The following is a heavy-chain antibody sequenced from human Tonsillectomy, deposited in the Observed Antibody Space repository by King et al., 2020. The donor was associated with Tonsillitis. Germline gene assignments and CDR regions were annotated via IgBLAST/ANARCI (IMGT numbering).Heavy chain of an antibody. V-gene: IGHV4-59*01. Sequence: VQLQESGPGLVKPSETLSLTCTVSGGSISSYYWSWIRQPPGKGLEWIGYVFYSMSTYNPSLNSRVTISVDTSKNQFSLRLASVTAADTAVYYCARDSDPKNDFHYYGMNVWGQGTTVIVSS. J-gene: IGHJ6*02. CDR2: VFYSMST. CDR3: ARDSDPKNDFHYYGMNV. D-gene: IGHD2-21*02. CDR1: GGSISSYY.